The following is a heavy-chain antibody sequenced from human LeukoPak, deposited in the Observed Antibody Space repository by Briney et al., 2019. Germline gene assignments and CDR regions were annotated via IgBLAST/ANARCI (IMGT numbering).Heavy chain of an antibody. CDR1: GGSVSSGSYY. D-gene: IGHD2-8*02. J-gene: IGHJ4*02. CDR3: ARESAGSLHDSTAAFRY. V-gene: IGHV4-61*01. Sequence: PSETLSLTCTVSGGSVSSGSYYWSWIRQPPGKGLEWIGYIYYSGSTNYNPSLKSRVTISVDTSKNQFSLKLSSVTAADTAVYYCARESAGSLHDSTAAFRYWGQGILVIVSS. CDR2: IYYSGST.